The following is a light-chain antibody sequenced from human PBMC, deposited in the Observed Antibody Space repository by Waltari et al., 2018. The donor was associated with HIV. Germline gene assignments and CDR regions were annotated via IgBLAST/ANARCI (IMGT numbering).Light chain of an antibody. Sequence: DIQMTQSPSSLSASVGDRVTITCRASQSITNWLAWYQQKPGKAPNLLIYRASTLEGGVPSRFSGSGSGTDFTLTISSLQPDDSATYYCQQYHSYSWTFGQGTKVEI. V-gene: IGKV1-5*03. CDR2: RAS. J-gene: IGKJ1*01. CDR3: QQYHSYSWT. CDR1: QSITNW.